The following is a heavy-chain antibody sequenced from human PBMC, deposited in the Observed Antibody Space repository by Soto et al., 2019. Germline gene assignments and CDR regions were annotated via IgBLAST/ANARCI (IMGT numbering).Heavy chain of an antibody. J-gene: IGHJ4*02. Sequence: SETLSLTCTVSGGSISSSSYYWGWIRQPPGKGLEWIGSIYYSGSTYYNPSLKSRVTISVDTSKNQFSLKLSSVTAAYTAVYYCAVAPQWLVRRIDYWGQGTVVTVST. D-gene: IGHD6-19*01. CDR1: GGSISSSSYY. V-gene: IGHV4-39*01. CDR3: AVAPQWLVRRIDY. CDR2: IYYSGST.